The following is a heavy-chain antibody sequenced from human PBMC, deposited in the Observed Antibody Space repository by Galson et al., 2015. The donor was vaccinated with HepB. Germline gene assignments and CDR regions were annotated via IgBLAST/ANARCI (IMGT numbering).Heavy chain of an antibody. Sequence: SLRLSCAASGFTFSSYGMHWVRQAPGKGLEWVAVISYDGSNKYYADSVKGRFTISRDNSKNTLYLQMNSLRAEDTAVYYCAKVKARGNYDFWSGYPPPGAWGQGTLVTVSS. CDR3: AKVKARGNYDFWSGYPPPGA. CDR1: GFTFSSYG. J-gene: IGHJ5*02. CDR2: ISYDGSNK. D-gene: IGHD3-3*01. V-gene: IGHV3-30*18.